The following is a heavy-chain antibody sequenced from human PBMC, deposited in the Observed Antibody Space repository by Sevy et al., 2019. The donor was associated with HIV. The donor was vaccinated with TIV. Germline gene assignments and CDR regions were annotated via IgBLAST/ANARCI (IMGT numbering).Heavy chain of an antibody. V-gene: IGHV3-48*03. J-gene: IGHJ4*02. D-gene: IGHD3-3*01. CDR1: GFTFSSYE. CDR2: ISSSGSTI. CDR3: VRLSDFWSGCSHEDFDY. Sequence: GGSLRLSCAASGFTFSSYEMNWVRQAPGKGLEWVSYISSSGSTIYYADSVKGRFTISRDNAKNSLYLQMNSLRAEDTAVYYCVRLSDFWSGCSHEDFDYWGQGTLVTVSS.